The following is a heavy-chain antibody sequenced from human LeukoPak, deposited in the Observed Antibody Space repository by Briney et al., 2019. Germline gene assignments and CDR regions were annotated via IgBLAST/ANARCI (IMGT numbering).Heavy chain of an antibody. V-gene: IGHV3-21*01. D-gene: IGHD4-17*01. CDR2: ISSSSSYI. J-gene: IGHJ3*02. CDR3: AREISYGDYPSGDAFDN. Sequence: TGGSLRLSCAASGFTFSSYSMNWVRQAPGKGLEWVSSISSSSSYIYYADSVKGRFTISRDNAKNSLYLQMNSLRAEDTAVYLCAREISYGDYPSGDAFDNWGQGTMVTVSS. CDR1: GFTFSSYS.